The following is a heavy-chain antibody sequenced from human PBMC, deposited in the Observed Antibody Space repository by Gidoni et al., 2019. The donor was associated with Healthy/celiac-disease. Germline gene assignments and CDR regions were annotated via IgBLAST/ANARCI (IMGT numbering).Heavy chain of an antibody. CDR3: ARSRSYGDYVNNWFDP. CDR1: GYTFTSYA. V-gene: IGHV1-3*01. D-gene: IGHD4-17*01. J-gene: IGHJ5*02. CDR2: INAGNGNT. Sequence: QVQLVQSGAEVKKPGASVKVSCMASGYTFTSYAMHWVRQAPGQRLEWMGWINAGNGNTKYSQKFQSRVTITSDTSASTAYMELGSLRSEDTAVYYCARSRSYGDYVNNWFDPWGQGTLVTVSS.